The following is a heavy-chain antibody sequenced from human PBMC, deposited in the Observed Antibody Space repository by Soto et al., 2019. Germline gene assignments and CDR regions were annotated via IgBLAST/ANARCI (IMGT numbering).Heavy chain of an antibody. CDR2: ISSDSSYK. D-gene: IGHD3-10*01. CDR1: GFTFNFCS. V-gene: IGHV3-21*01. J-gene: IGHJ4*02. Sequence: GGSLRLSCAASGFTFNFCSMNWVRQAPGKGLEWVSSISSDSSYKYYADSVKGRFTISRDNAKNSMFLQMNSLRAEDTAVYYCANSLRRNSSYYTNYCFDYWGQGTLVTVSS. CDR3: ANSLRRNSSYYTNYCFDY.